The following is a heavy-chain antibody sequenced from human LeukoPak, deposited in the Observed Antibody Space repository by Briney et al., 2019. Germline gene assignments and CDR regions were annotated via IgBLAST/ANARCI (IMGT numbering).Heavy chain of an antibody. CDR1: GESMSGFY. V-gene: IGHV4-59*08. J-gene: IGHJ3*02. Sequence: SETLSLTCTVSGESMSGFYWNWIRQPPGKGLEWIGYMHYTGSTNYNPSLKSRVTISIDTSKNQFSLKLSSVTASDTAVYYCAGHQWVPAFDIXXXGTMVTVSS. D-gene: IGHD1-26*01. CDR3: AGHQWVPAFDI. CDR2: MHYTGST.